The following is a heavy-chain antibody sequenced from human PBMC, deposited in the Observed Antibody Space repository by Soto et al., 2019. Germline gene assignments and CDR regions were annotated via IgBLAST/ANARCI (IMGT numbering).Heavy chain of an antibody. D-gene: IGHD4-17*01. CDR3: AREYGDWGYWYFDL. V-gene: IGHV3-13*01. Sequence: DVRLVESGGGLVQPGGSLRLSCEASGFTFSGYDMHWVRQAAGERLEWVSAIATGGNTYYAGSVKGRFTISRENAKNSLYLQINNVRAGDTAVYYCAREYGDWGYWYFDLWGRGTLVTVSS. CDR1: GFTFSGYD. J-gene: IGHJ2*01. CDR2: IATGGNT.